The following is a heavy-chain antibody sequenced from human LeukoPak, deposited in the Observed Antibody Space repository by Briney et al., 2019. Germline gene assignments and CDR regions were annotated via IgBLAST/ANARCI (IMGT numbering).Heavy chain of an antibody. J-gene: IGHJ4*02. V-gene: IGHV3-53*01. Sequence: AGGSLRLSCAVSGFTVSGNYMSWVRQAPGKGLEWVSLIYSGGTTYYEDSVKGRFTISRDNSKNTLYLQMNSLRAEDTAVYYCARRAGGYSHPYDYWGQGILVTVSS. CDR2: IYSGGTT. CDR1: GFTVSGNY. CDR3: ARRAGGYSHPYDY. D-gene: IGHD4-23*01.